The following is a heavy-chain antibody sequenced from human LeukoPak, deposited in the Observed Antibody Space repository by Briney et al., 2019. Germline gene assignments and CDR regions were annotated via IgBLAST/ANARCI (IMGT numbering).Heavy chain of an antibody. D-gene: IGHD1/OR15-1a*01. V-gene: IGHV3-23*01. CDR3: ATKAREAPE. CDR2: ISTTDVAT. Sequence: PGGSLRLSCAASRFTFSSYAISWVRQAPGKGLEWVSTISTTDVATYYADSVKGRFTISRDNSKNTVDLQMNSLRVEDTAIYYCATKAREAPEWGQGTLVTVSS. CDR1: RFTFSSYA. J-gene: IGHJ4*01.